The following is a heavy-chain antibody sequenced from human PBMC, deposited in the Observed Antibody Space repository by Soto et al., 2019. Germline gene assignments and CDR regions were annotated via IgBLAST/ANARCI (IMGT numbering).Heavy chain of an antibody. V-gene: IGHV3-23*01. J-gene: IGHJ4*02. CDR1: GFSFIKYA. Sequence: EVQLLESGGGLVQPGGSLRLSCAASGFSFIKYAMSWVRQAPGKGLEWVSGLSGSGGSTSSADSVKGRFAISRDNSRNKLYLPMNSPRDGDTAIYYCARGFSAGKGSPADYWGQGTLVTVSS. CDR3: ARGFSAGKGSPADY. CDR2: LSGSGGST. D-gene: IGHD2-15*01.